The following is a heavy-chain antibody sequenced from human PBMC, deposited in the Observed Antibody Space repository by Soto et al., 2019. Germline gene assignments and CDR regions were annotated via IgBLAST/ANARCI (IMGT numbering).Heavy chain of an antibody. J-gene: IGHJ4*02. V-gene: IGHV1-46*01. Sequence: GASVKVSCKASGYTFTSYYMHWVRQAPGQGLEWMGIINPSGGSTSYVQKFQGRVTMTRDTSTSTVYMELSSLRSEDTAVYYCARSLHPMTTVTINCISDYWGQGTLVTVSS. D-gene: IGHD4-4*01. CDR1: GYTFTSYY. CDR2: INPSGGST. CDR3: ARSLHPMTTVTINCISDY.